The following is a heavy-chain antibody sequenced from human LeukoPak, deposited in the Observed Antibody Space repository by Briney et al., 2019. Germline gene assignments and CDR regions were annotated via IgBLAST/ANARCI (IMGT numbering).Heavy chain of an antibody. CDR3: AISMITFGGVIVLNY. Sequence: ASVKVSCKASGYTFTGYYMHWVRQAPGQGLEWMGRINPNSGGINYAQKFQGRVTMTRDTSISIAYMELSRLRSDDTAVYYCAISMITFGGVIVLNYWGQGTLVTVSS. J-gene: IGHJ4*02. V-gene: IGHV1-2*06. CDR1: GYTFTGYY. CDR2: INPNSGGI. D-gene: IGHD3-16*02.